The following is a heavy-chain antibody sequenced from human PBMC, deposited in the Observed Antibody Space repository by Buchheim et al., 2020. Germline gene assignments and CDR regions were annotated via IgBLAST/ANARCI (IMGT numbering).Heavy chain of an antibody. Sequence: EVQLLESGGGLVQPGGSLRLSCAASGFTFSSYAMSWVRQAPGKGLEWVSAISGSGGSTYYADSVKGRFTISRDNSKTTLYLQMNSLRAEDTAVYYCAKERFFNPQYRKTNWFDPWGQGTL. CDR2: ISGSGGST. V-gene: IGHV3-23*01. D-gene: IGHD4-11*01. CDR1: GFTFSSYA. CDR3: AKERFFNPQYRKTNWFDP. J-gene: IGHJ5*02.